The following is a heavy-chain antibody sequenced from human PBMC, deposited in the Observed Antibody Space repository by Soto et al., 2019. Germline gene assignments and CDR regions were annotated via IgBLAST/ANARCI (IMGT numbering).Heavy chain of an antibody. CDR3: ARGKWEPRFDY. CDR2: INAGNGNT. J-gene: IGHJ4*02. D-gene: IGHD1-26*01. Sequence: GASVKFSCKAPGYTFTSYAMHWVRQAPGQMLECMVWINAGNGNTKYXXKFQGRVXXTRDTSPSTTXMELSXLRSEDTAVYYCARGKWEPRFDYCGQGTLVTVSX. V-gene: IGHV1-3*01. CDR1: GYTFTSYA.